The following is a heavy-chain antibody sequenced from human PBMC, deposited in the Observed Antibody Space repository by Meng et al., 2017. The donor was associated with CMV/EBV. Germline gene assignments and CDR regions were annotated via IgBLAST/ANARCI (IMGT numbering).Heavy chain of an antibody. CDR2: IYPGDSDT. Sequence: GGSLRLSCKGSGYSFTSYWIGWVRQMPGKGLEWMGIIYPGDSDTRYSPSFQGQVTISADKSISTAYLQWSSLKASDTAVYYCARKGFYYGSGGSQYYYYYGMDVWGQGTTVTVSS. D-gene: IGHD3-10*01. CDR3: ARKGFYYGSGGSQYYYYYGMDV. V-gene: IGHV5-51*01. CDR1: GYSFTSYW. J-gene: IGHJ6*02.